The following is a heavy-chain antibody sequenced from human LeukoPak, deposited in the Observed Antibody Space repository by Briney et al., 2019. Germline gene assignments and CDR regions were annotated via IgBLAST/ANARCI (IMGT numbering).Heavy chain of an antibody. CDR1: GYHFTTYW. V-gene: IGHV5-51*01. J-gene: IGHJ5*02. CDR2: INPGDSDT. Sequence: GGSLQISCKGSGYHFTTYWIGWVRQVPGKGLEGMGIINPGDSDTRYSPSFQGQVTISADKSISTAYLQWSSLKASDTAMYYCARRHLEDPNWFDPWGQGTLVTVSS. CDR3: ARRHLEDPNWFDP.